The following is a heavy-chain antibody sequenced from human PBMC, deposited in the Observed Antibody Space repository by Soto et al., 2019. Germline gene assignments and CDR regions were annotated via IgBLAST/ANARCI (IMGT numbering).Heavy chain of an antibody. J-gene: IGHJ5*02. D-gene: IGHD3-10*01. V-gene: IGHV4-59*01. CDR3: ARLGVLGAAPKSWFDP. CDR1: GGSISSYY. CDR2: IYYSGST. Sequence: SETLSLTCTVSGGSISSYYWSWIRQPPGKGLEWIGYIYYSGSTNYNPSLKSRVTISVDTSKNQFSLKLSSVTAADTAVYYCARLGVLGAAPKSWFDPWGQGTLVTVSS.